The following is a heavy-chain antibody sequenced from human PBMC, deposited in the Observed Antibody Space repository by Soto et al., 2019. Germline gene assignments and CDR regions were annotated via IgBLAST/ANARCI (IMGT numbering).Heavy chain of an antibody. J-gene: IGHJ1*01. CDR1: GYSFSTYW. D-gene: IGHD3-22*01. Sequence: GKSLKISCKGSGYSFSTYWIGWVRQMPGKGLEWMGIIYPSDSDTRYSPSFQGQVTISADKYISTAYLQWSSLKASDTAMYYCVRLPYYYDSSGYYSYFQHWGQGTLVTVSS. V-gene: IGHV5-51*01. CDR2: IYPSDSDT. CDR3: VRLPYYYDSSGYYSYFQH.